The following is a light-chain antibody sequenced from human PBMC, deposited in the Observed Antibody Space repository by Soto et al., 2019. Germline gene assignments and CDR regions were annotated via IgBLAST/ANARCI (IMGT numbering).Light chain of an antibody. J-gene: IGKJ4*01. V-gene: IGKV1-9*01. CDR1: QGISSY. CDR2: AAS. CDR3: QQLKSYPVT. Sequence: DIQLTQSPSFLSASVGDRVTITCRASQGISSYLAWYQQEPGKAPKPLIYAASTLQSGVPSRFSGGGSGTEFTLTISSLQPEDFATYYCQQLKSYPVTVGGGTKVEIK.